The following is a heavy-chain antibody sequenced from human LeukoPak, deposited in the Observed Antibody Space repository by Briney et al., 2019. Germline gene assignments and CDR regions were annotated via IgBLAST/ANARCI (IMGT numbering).Heavy chain of an antibody. J-gene: IGHJ3*02. D-gene: IGHD1-1*01. V-gene: IGHV3-53*01. CDR1: GFTVSSNY. CDR2: IYSGGST. CDR3: ARDAPERRNAFDT. Sequence: PGGSLRLSCAASGFTVSSNYMSWVRQAPGKGLEWVSVIYSGGSTYYADSVKGRFTISRDNSKNTLYLQMNSLRAEDTAVYYCARDAPERRNAFDTWGQGTMVTVSS.